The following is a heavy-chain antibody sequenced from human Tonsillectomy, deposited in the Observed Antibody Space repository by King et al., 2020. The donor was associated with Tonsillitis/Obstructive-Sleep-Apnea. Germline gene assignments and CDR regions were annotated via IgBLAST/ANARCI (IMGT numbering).Heavy chain of an antibody. J-gene: IGHJ6*03. V-gene: IGHV3-23*04. CDR2: ISDNGAGT. CDR3: AGGPAGADYYYQDV. Sequence: VQLVESGGGSVQPGGSLRLSCAVSGFTFTSYAMTWVRQAPGKGLEWVSSISDNGAGTHYADSAKGRFTISRDNSKNTLYLQMNSLRVDDTAVYYWAGGPAGADYYYQDVWGKGATVTGPS. D-gene: IGHD6-19*01. CDR1: GFTFTSYA.